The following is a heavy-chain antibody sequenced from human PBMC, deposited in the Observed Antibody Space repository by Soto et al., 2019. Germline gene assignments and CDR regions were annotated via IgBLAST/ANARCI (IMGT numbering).Heavy chain of an antibody. Sequence: QVQLVQSGAEVKKPGSSVKVSCKASGGTFSSYTISWVRQAPGQGLEWMGRIIPILGIANYAQKFQGRVTITADKSTSTAYMELSSLRSEDTAVYYCARGAPYQLLSIWWFDPWGQGTLVTVSS. J-gene: IGHJ5*02. CDR2: IIPILGIA. CDR1: GGTFSSYT. D-gene: IGHD2-2*01. CDR3: ARGAPYQLLSIWWFDP. V-gene: IGHV1-69*02.